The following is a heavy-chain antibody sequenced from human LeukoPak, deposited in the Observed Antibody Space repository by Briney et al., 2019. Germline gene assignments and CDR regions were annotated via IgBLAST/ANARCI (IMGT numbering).Heavy chain of an antibody. CDR2: MNPNSGNT. V-gene: IGHV1-8*01. Sequence: ASVKVSCKASGYTFASYDINWVRQATGQGLEWIGWMNPNSGNTGYAQKFQGRVTTTRNTSISTAYMELSSLRSEDTAVYYCARGRDYYYGMDVWGQGTTVTVSS. J-gene: IGHJ6*02. CDR1: GYTFASYD. CDR3: ARGRDYYYGMDV.